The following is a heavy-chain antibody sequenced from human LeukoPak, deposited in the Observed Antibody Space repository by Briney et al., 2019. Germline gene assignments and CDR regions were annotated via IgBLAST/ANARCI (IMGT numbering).Heavy chain of an antibody. CDR3: ARGVGLAQGGTFDY. D-gene: IGHD1-1*01. CDR1: GGSISSYY. CDR2: IYHSGST. J-gene: IGHJ4*02. Sequence: SETLSLTCTVSGGSISSYYWSWIRQPPGKGLEWIGSIYHSGSTHYKSSLKSRVTITVDTSKNQLSLKLSSVTAADTAVYYCARGVGLAQGGTFDYWGQGTLVTVSS. V-gene: IGHV4-4*09.